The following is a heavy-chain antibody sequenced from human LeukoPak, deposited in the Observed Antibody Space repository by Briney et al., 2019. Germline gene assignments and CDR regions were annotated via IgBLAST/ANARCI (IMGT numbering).Heavy chain of an antibody. J-gene: IGHJ6*02. V-gene: IGHV1-69*13. D-gene: IGHD4-23*01. Sequence: GASVKVSCKASGGTFSSYTISWVRQAPGQGLEWMGGIIPTFGTANYAQRFQGRVTITADESTSTAYMELSSLRSEDTAVYYCAKLTHLDTHSYYYGMDVWGQGTTVTVSS. CDR1: GGTFSSYT. CDR3: AKLTHLDTHSYYYGMDV. CDR2: IIPTFGTA.